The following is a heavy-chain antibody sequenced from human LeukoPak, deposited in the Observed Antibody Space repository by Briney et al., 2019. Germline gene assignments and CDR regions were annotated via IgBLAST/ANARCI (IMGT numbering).Heavy chain of an antibody. J-gene: IGHJ3*02. CDR3: ARAGYSSSSGAFDI. CDR1: GGTFSSYA. CDR2: IIPILGIA. D-gene: IGHD6-13*01. Sequence: SVTVSCKASGGTFSSYAISWVRQAPGQGLEWMGRIIPILGIANYAQKFQGRVTITADKSTSTAYMELSSLRSEDTAVYYCARAGYSSSSGAFDIWGQGTMVTVSS. V-gene: IGHV1-69*04.